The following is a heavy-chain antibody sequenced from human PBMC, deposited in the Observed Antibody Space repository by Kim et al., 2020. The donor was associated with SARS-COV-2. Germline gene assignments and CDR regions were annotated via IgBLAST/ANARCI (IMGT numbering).Heavy chain of an antibody. V-gene: IGHV1-46*01. CDR3: ARVLGSGTFGAYFDY. CDR1: GYTFTSYY. Sequence: ASVKVSCKASGYTFTSYYMHWVRQAPGQGLEWMGIINPSVGSTSYAQKFQGRVTMTRDTSTSTVYMELSSLRSEDTAVYYCARVLGSGTFGAYFDYWGQGTLVTVSS. D-gene: IGHD3-10*01. J-gene: IGHJ4*02. CDR2: INPSVGST.